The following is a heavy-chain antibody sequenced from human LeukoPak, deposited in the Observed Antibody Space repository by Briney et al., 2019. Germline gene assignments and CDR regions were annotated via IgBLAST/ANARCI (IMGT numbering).Heavy chain of an antibody. CDR3: AKGPKIPAPTYYFDY. J-gene: IGHJ4*02. CDR2: ISCSGGNT. D-gene: IGHD2-2*01. CDR1: GFTFSSYA. Sequence: GGSLRLSCAASGFTFSSYAMGWVRQAPGKGLEWISAISCSGGNTYYAASVRGRFTLSKDNSKNTLFLQMNRLRAEDTAVYYCAKGPKIPAPTYYFDYWGQGTLVTVSS. V-gene: IGHV3-23*01.